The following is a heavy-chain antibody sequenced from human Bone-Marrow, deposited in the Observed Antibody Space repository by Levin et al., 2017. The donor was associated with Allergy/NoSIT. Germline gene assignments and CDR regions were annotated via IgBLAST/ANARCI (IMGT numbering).Heavy chain of an antibody. Sequence: PSETLSLTCTVSGDSVSSSGFYWTWIRQRPGKGLEWIGYIFYPGNTSYNPSLKSRVSISEDRSKNQFSLTLNSVTAADTAVYYCARESVYYGSGSWIDCWGQGTLVIVSS. V-gene: IGHV4-31*03. D-gene: IGHD3-10*01. CDR2: IFYPGNT. CDR3: ARESVYYGSGSWIDC. CDR1: GDSVSSSGFY. J-gene: IGHJ4*02.